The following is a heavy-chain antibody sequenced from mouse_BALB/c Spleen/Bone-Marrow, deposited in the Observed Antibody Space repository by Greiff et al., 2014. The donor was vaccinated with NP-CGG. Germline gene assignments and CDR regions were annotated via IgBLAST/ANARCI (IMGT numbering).Heavy chain of an antibody. J-gene: IGHJ2*01. CDR2: IYPFNGGT. V-gene: IGHV1S29*02. CDR3: ARSSYFDY. CDR1: GYTFTDYN. D-gene: IGHD1-1*01. Sequence: EVQGVESGPELVKSGTSVKISCKASGYTFTDYNMHCVKQSHGKSLEWIGYIYPFNGGTDYNQKFKSKATMTVDKSSSTEYMELRNLTSEDSAVYYCARSSYFDYWGQGTTLTVSS.